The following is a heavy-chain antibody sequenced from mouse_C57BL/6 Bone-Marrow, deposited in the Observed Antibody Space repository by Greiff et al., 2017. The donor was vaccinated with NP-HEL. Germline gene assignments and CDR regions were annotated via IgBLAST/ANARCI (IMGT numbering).Heavy chain of an antibody. J-gene: IGHJ3*01. Sequence: EVHLVESGGGLVKPGGSLKLSCAASGFTFSSYAMSWVRQTPEKRLEWVATISDGGSYTYYPDNVKGRFTISRDNAKNNLYLQMSHLKSEDTAMYYCARDGLAYWGQGTLVTVSA. CDR1: GFTFSSYA. CDR3: ARDGLAY. CDR2: ISDGGSYT. V-gene: IGHV5-4*01.